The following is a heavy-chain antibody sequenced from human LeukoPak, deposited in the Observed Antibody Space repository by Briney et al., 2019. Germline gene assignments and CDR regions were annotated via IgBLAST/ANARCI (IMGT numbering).Heavy chain of an antibody. Sequence: GGSLRLSCGASGLTFSSHAMSWVRQAPGKGLEWVSAISGSGGYTYYADSVKGRFTISRDNSKNTLYLQMNSLRAEDTAVYYCARATYYYDSSGYYTDAFDIWGQGTMVTVSS. V-gene: IGHV3-23*01. CDR2: ISGSGGYT. CDR3: ARATYYYDSSGYYTDAFDI. D-gene: IGHD3-22*01. CDR1: GLTFSSHA. J-gene: IGHJ3*02.